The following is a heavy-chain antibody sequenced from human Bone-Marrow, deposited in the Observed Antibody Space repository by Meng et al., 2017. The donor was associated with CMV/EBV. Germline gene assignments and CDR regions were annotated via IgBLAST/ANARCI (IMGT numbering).Heavy chain of an antibody. V-gene: IGHV4-61*01. CDR2: IHYTGPS. Sequence: SEPLSLTCTVSGGSVSSGNCYWSWIRQPPGKGLEWIGFIHYTGPSNFNPSLESRVTISVDTSKNQFSLKLTSVSAADTAVYYCARRGRSSSPYYYALDVWGQGTTVTVSS. CDR1: GGSVSSGNCY. D-gene: IGHD2-2*01. CDR3: ARRGRSSSPYYYALDV. J-gene: IGHJ6*02.